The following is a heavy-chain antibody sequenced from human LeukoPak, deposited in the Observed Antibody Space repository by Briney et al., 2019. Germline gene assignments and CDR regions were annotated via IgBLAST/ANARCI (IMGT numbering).Heavy chain of an antibody. J-gene: IGHJ6*02. Sequence: PSETLSLTCTVSGGSISSNTYYWSWIRQPAGKGLEWIGRIYTSGSTNYNPSLKSRVTMSVDTSKNQLSLKLSSVTAADTAVYYCARVVPAAYHYYGMDVWGQGTTVTVSS. CDR3: ARVVPAAYHYYGMDV. CDR2: IYTSGST. V-gene: IGHV4-61*02. CDR1: GGSISSNTYY. D-gene: IGHD2-2*01.